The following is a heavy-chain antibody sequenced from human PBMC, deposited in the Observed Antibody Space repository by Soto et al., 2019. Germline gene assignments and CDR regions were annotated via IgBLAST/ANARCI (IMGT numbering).Heavy chain of an antibody. V-gene: IGHV4-4*07. Sequence: SETLSLTCTVSGASISGYYWSWIRKSAGKGLEWIGRIYATGTTDYNPSLKSRVMMSVDTSKKQFSLKLRSVTAADTAVYYCVRDGTKTLRDWFDPWGQGISVTVYS. D-gene: IGHD1-1*01. J-gene: IGHJ5*02. CDR3: VRDGTKTLRDWFDP. CDR2: IYATGTT. CDR1: GASISGYY.